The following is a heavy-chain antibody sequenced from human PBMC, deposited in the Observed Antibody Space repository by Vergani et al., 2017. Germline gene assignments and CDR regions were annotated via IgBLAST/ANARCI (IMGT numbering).Heavy chain of an antibody. CDR2: ISSSSSTT. Sequence: EVQLVESGGGLVQPGGSLRLSCAASGFTFSSYSMNWVRQAPGKGLEWVSYISSSSSTTYYADSVKGRFTISRDNAKNSRYLQMTSLRAEDTAVYYCARDSQVREVAALYYCYDYGMDVWGQGSTVTVSS. J-gene: IGHJ6*02. CDR3: ARDSQVREVAALYYCYDYGMDV. V-gene: IGHV3-48*01. D-gene: IGHD2-15*01. CDR1: GFTFSSYS.